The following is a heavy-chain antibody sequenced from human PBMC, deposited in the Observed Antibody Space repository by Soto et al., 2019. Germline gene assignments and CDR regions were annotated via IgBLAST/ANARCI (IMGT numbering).Heavy chain of an antibody. V-gene: IGHV4-39*01. J-gene: IGHJ5*02. CDR1: GGSISSSGYY. D-gene: IGHD3-10*01. CDR2: IYYSGST. CDR3: ARRVVRGVIINENWFDP. Sequence: SETLSLTCTVSGGSISSSGYYWGWIRQPPGKGLEWIGSIYYSGSTYYNPSLKSRVTISVDTSKNQFSLKLSSVTAADTAVYYCARRVVRGVIINENWFDPWGQGTLVTV.